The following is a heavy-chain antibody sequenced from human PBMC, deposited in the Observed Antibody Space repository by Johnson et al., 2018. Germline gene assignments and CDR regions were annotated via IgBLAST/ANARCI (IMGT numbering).Heavy chain of an antibody. J-gene: IGHJ1*01. CDR3: ARADYGDYSGYFQH. CDR2: IWYDGSNK. Sequence: QVELVESGGGEVQHGRSLRLSCAASGFTFSSYGMHWVRQAPGKGLEGVAVIWYDGSNKYYADSVKGRFTISRDNSKNTLYLQMNSLRAEDTAVYYCARADYGDYSGYFQHWGQGTLVTVSS. D-gene: IGHD4-17*01. V-gene: IGHV3-33*01. CDR1: GFTFSSYG.